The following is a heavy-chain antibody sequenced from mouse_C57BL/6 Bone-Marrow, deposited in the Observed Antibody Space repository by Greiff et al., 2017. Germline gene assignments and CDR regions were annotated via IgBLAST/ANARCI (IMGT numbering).Heavy chain of an antibody. Sequence: EVQLQQSGGGLVQPGGSLSLSCAASGFTFTDYYMSWVRQPPGKALEWLGFIRNKANGYTTEYSAYVKGRFTISRDNSQSILYLQMNALRAEDSATYYCARVLLTGTGWYFDVWGTGTTVTVSS. CDR1: GFTFTDYY. CDR3: ARVLLTGTGWYFDV. J-gene: IGHJ1*03. D-gene: IGHD4-1*01. V-gene: IGHV7-3*01. CDR2: IRNKANGYTT.